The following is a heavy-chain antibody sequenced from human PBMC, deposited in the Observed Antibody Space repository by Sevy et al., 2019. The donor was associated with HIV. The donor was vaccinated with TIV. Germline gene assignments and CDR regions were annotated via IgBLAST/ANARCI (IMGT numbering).Heavy chain of an antibody. J-gene: IGHJ6*03. CDR2: IKQDGSEK. Sequence: GGSLRLSCAASGFTFSSYWMSWVRQAPGKGLEWVANIKQDGSEKYYVDSVKGRFTISRDNAKNSLYLQMKSLRAEDTAVYYCARVYYDILTGPSDTYYYYMDVWGKGTTVTVSS. D-gene: IGHD3-9*01. CDR3: ARVYYDILTGPSDTYYYYMDV. V-gene: IGHV3-7*03. CDR1: GFTFSSYW.